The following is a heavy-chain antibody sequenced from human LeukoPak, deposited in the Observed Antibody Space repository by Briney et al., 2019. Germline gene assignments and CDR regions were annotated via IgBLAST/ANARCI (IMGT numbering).Heavy chain of an antibody. CDR3: ARGPAKMVAVTHFDY. CDR1: GGTFSSHG. CDR2: TIPIFSSA. J-gene: IGHJ4*02. V-gene: IGHV1-69*05. D-gene: IGHD2-15*01. Sequence: SVKVSCKASGGTFSSHGITWVRQAPGQGLEWLGGTIPIFSSADYTQRFQGRVTITTDESTSTAYMELSSLRPDDTAVYYCARGPAKMVAVTHFDYWGQGTLVTVSS.